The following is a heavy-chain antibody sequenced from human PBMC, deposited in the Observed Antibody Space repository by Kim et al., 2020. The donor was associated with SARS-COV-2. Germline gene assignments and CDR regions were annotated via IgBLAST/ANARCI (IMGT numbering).Heavy chain of an antibody. J-gene: IGHJ4*02. V-gene: IGHV2-70*11. CDR3: ARERAAGPVFDY. Sequence: SGPTLVNPTQTLTLTCTFSGFSLSTSGMCVSWIRQPPGKALEWLARIDWDDDKYYSTSLKTRLTISKDTSKNQVVLTMTNMDPVDTATYYCARERAAGPVFDYWGQGTLVTVSS. D-gene: IGHD6-13*01. CDR2: IDWDDDK. CDR1: GFSLSTSGMC.